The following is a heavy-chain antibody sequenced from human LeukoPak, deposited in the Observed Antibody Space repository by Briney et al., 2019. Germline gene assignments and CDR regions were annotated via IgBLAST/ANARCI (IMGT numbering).Heavy chain of an antibody. Sequence: PGGSLRLSCAASGFTFSSYAMSWVRQAPGKGLEWVSFITGSGGSTYYVDSVKGRFTISRDNSKNTLYLQMNSLRAEDTAVYYCAKNEFGTWSNWFDPWGQGTLVTVSS. D-gene: IGHD3-16*01. V-gene: IGHV3-23*01. J-gene: IGHJ5*02. CDR3: AKNEFGTWSNWFDP. CDR1: GFTFSSYA. CDR2: ITGSGGST.